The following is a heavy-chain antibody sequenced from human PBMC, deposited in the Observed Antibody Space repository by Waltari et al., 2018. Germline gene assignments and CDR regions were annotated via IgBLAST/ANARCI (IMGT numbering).Heavy chain of an antibody. V-gene: IGHV4-38-2*01. CDR3: TRNGLGYCTSPTCYRNDN. CDR1: GYSINSGYY. CDR2: IYHDGTT. J-gene: IGHJ4*02. Sequence: QVQLQESGPGLVKPSETLSLICAVSGYSINSGYYWGWDRQPPGRGLEYIATIYHDGTTYYNPSLKSRVSISLDTANNVFSLQLRSVTAADTATYYCTRNGLGYCTSPTCYRNDNWDPGTLLIVSS. D-gene: IGHD2-2*02.